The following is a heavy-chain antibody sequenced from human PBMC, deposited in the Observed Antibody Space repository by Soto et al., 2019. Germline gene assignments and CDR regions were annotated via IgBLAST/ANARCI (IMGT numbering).Heavy chain of an antibody. D-gene: IGHD5-12*01. CDR1: GGSISSGGYY. J-gene: IGHJ5*02. V-gene: IGHV4-31*03. Sequence: PSETLSLTCTVSGGSISSGGYYWSWIRQHPGKGLEWIGYIYYSGSTYYNPSLKSRVTISVDTSKNQFSLKLSSVTAADTAVYYCARAKSGYDHNWFDPWGQGTLVTVSS. CDR2: IYYSGST. CDR3: ARAKSGYDHNWFDP.